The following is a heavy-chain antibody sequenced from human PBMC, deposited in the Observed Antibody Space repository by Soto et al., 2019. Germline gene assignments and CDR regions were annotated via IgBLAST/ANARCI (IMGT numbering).Heavy chain of an antibody. Sequence: PSDTLSLTCTVSGGSISSYYWSWIRQPPGKGLEWIGYIYYSGSTNYNPSLKSRVTISVDTSKNQFSLKLSSVTAADTAVYYCARVNGDPPHPWFDPWGQGTLVTVSS. CDR2: IYYSGST. CDR1: GGSISSYY. D-gene: IGHD4-17*01. CDR3: ARVNGDPPHPWFDP. V-gene: IGHV4-59*07. J-gene: IGHJ5*02.